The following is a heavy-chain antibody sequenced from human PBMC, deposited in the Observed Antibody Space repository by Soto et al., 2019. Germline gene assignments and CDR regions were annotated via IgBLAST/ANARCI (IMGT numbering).Heavy chain of an antibody. V-gene: IGHV4-31*03. D-gene: IGHD6-6*01. CDR2: IYYSGST. CDR3: ARGSKIAAPPRNYYYYGMDV. CDR1: GGSISSGGYY. Sequence: SETLSLTCTVSGGSISSGGYYWSWIRQHPGKGLEWIGYIYYSGSTYYNPSLKSRVTISVDTSKNQFSLKLSSVTAADTAVYYCARGSKIAAPPRNYYYYGMDVWGQGTTVTV. J-gene: IGHJ6*02.